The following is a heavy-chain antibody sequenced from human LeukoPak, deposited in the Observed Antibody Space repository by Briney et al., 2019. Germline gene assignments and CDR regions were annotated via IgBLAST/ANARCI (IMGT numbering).Heavy chain of an antibody. J-gene: IGHJ4*02. Sequence: GGSLRLSCAASGFTFSNSGMHWVRQAPGKGLEWVGRIKSKTDGGTTDYAAPVKGRFTISRDDSKNTLYLQMNRLKTEDTAVYYCSTGPTRISMIRGVVITDYWGQGTLVTVSS. V-gene: IGHV3-15*01. CDR2: IKSKTDGGTT. CDR3: STGPTRISMIRGVVITDY. CDR1: GFTFSNSG. D-gene: IGHD3-10*01.